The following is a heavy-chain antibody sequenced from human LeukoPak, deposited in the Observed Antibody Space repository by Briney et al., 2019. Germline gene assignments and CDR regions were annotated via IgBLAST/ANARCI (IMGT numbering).Heavy chain of an antibody. Sequence: GGSLRLSCAASGFTFSSYAMHWVRQAPGKGLEWVAVISYDGGNKNYAESVKGRFTISRDNSKNTVYLQLNSLRAEDTAVYYCAREYSRGDYAVHLDAFDIWGQGTMVTVSS. J-gene: IGHJ3*02. D-gene: IGHD3-22*01. CDR3: AREYSRGDYAVHLDAFDI. CDR2: ISYDGGNK. CDR1: GFTFSSYA. V-gene: IGHV3-30*04.